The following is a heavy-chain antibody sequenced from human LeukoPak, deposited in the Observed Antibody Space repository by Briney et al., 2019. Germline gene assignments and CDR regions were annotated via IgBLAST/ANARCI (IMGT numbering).Heavy chain of an antibody. J-gene: IGHJ4*02. CDR2: IKPDESEK. Sequence: PGGSLRLSCAASGFTFSNYWMTWVRQAPGKGLEWVANIKPDESEKYYVGSVKGRFTISRDNAKNSLYLQMNSLRAEDTAVYYCAGDYGGNSWDYWGQGTLVTVSS. CDR3: AGDYGGNSWDY. CDR1: GFTFSNYW. D-gene: IGHD4-23*01. V-gene: IGHV3-7*03.